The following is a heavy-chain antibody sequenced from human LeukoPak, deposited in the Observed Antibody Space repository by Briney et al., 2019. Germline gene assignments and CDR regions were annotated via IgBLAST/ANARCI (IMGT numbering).Heavy chain of an antibody. CDR3: AKDGAAAGNFDY. CDR2: ISYDGSNK. Sequence: GGSLRLSCAASGFTFSSIGMNWVGKAPGKGLEGGAVISYDGSNKYYADSVKGRFTISRDNSKNTLYLQMNSLRAEDTAVYYCAKDGAAAGNFDYWGQGTLVTVSS. CDR1: GFTFSSIG. D-gene: IGHD6-13*01. V-gene: IGHV3-30*18. J-gene: IGHJ4*02.